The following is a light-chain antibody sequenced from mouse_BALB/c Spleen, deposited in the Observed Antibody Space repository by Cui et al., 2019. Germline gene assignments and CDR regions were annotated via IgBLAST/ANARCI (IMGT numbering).Light chain of an antibody. V-gene: IGKV4-72*01. Sequence: QTVLSQSPAILSASPGEKVTMTCRASSSVSYMHGYQQKPGSSPKPWIYATSNLASGVPARFSGSGSGTSYSLTISRVEAEDAATYYCQQWSSNPTFGGGTKLEIK. CDR3: QQWSSNPT. CDR1: SSVSY. CDR2: ATS. J-gene: IGKJ1*01.